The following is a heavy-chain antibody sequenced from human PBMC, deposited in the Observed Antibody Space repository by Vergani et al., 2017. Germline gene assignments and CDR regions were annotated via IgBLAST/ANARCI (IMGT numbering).Heavy chain of an antibody. CDR3: ARDSGGYHY. CDR1: GFTFSSYG. Sequence: QVQLVESGGGVVQPGRSLRLSCAASGFTFSSYGMPWVRQAPGKGLEWVAVIWYDGSNKYYADSVKGRFTISRDNSKNTLYLQMNSLRAEDTAVYYCARDSGGYHYWGQGTLVTVSS. J-gene: IGHJ4*02. V-gene: IGHV3-33*01. CDR2: IWYDGSNK. D-gene: IGHD2-15*01.